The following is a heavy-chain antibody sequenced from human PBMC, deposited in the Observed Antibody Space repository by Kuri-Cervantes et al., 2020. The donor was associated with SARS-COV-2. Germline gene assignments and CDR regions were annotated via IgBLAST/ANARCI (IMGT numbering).Heavy chain of an antibody. CDR1: GYTFTGYY. CDR2: INPNSGGT. Sequence: ASVKVSCKASGYTFTGYYMHWVRQAPGRGLEWMGWINPNSGGTNYAQKFQGRVTMTRDTSISTAYMELSSLRSEDTAVYYCARDYWARGVVIMGLYGMDVWGQGTTVTVSS. D-gene: IGHD3-3*01. J-gene: IGHJ6*02. V-gene: IGHV1-2*02. CDR3: ARDYWARGVVIMGLYGMDV.